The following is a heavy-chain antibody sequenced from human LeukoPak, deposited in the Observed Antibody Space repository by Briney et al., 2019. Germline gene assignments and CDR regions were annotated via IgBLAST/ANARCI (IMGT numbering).Heavy chain of an antibody. J-gene: IGHJ4*02. V-gene: IGHV1-2*02. CDR3: ARDGCSGGSCYAY. CDR1: GYTFTGYY. CDR2: INPNSGGT. Sequence: ASVKVSCKASGYTFTGYYMHWARQAPGQGLEWMGWINPNSGGTNYAQKFQGRVTMTRDTSISTAYMELSRLRSDDTAVYYCARDGCSGGSCYAYWGQGTLVTVSS. D-gene: IGHD2-15*01.